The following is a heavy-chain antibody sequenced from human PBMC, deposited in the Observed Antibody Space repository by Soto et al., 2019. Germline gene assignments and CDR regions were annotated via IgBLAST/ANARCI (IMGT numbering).Heavy chain of an antibody. V-gene: IGHV1-2*04. CDR3: ARAPHFWSGYSGEYGMDV. J-gene: IGHJ6*01. D-gene: IGHD3-3*01. CDR1: GYTFTGYY. CDR2: INTNSGGT. Sequence: QVQLVQSGAEVKKPGASVKVSCKASGYTFTGYYMHWVRQAPGQGLEWMGWINTNSGGTNYAQKFQGWVTMTRDTSSRTADMEMSRLRSDDTAVYYCARAPHFWSGYSGEYGMDVWGQGTTVTISS.